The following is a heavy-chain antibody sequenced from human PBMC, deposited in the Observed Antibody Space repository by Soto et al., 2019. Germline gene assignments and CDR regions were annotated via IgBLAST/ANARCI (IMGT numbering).Heavy chain of an antibody. D-gene: IGHD6-6*01. J-gene: IGHJ6*03. CDR1: GYTFSSYD. CDR3: ARRLSSSTYYYYLDV. V-gene: IGHV1-8*01. CDR2: MNPNSGHA. Sequence: VKVSCKASGYTFSSYDIIWVRQATGQGLEWMGWMNPNSGHAGFAQKFQGRVTLTRNTSISTAYMELSSLRSEDTAVYFCARRLSSSTYYYYLDVWGKGTTVTVSS.